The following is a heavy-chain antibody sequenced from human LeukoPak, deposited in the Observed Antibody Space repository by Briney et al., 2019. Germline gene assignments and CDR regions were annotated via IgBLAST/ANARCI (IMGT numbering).Heavy chain of an antibody. CDR3: ARDFGAMSAHMDV. Sequence: SETLSLTCTVSGGSISSYYWSWIRQPPGKGLEWIGYINYSGSTKYNPSLKSRVTISVDTSKNQFSLKVSSVTAADTAVYFCARDFGAMSAHMDVWGQGTTVTVSS. D-gene: IGHD3-3*01. CDR2: INYSGST. J-gene: IGHJ6*02. V-gene: IGHV4-59*01. CDR1: GGSISSYY.